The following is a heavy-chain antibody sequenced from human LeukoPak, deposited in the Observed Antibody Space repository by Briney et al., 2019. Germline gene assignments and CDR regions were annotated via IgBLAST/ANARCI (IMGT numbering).Heavy chain of an antibody. V-gene: IGHV4-30-4*08. CDR3: AGPLPKYYYDSSGYYGTLIAFDI. D-gene: IGHD3-22*01. Sequence: PSETLSLTCTVSGGSISSGDYYWSWIRQPPGKGLEWIGYIYYSGSTYYNPSLKSRVTISVDTSKNQFSLKLSSVTAADTAVYYCAGPLPKYYYDSSGYYGTLIAFDIWGQGTMVTVSS. CDR1: GGSISSGDYY. CDR2: IYYSGST. J-gene: IGHJ3*02.